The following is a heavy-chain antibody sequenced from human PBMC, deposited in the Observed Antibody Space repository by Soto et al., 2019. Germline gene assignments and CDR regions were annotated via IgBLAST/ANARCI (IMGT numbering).Heavy chain of an antibody. CDR2: INADGRTT. D-gene: IGHD2-21*01. J-gene: IGHJ4*02. CDR1: GFTFSTSW. Sequence: EVQLVESGGGLFQPGGSLRLSCEASGFTFSTSWMHWVRQAPGQGLVWLSRINADGRTTNYADSVRGRFTISRDNAKNTLFLQVNSLRAEDKAVYYCATAGQFRFDNWGQGALVTVSS. CDR3: ATAGQFRFDN. V-gene: IGHV3-74*01.